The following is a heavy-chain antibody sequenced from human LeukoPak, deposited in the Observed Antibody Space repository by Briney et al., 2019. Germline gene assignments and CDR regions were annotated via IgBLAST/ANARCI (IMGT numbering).Heavy chain of an antibody. Sequence: ASVKASCKASGGTFSSYAISWVRQAPGQGLEWMGRIIPIFGTANYAQKFQGRVTITTDESTSTAYMELSSLRSEDTAVYYCAGHLYYYDSSGHWGYFDYWGQGTLVTVSS. V-gene: IGHV1-69*05. CDR3: AGHLYYYDSSGHWGYFDY. CDR1: GGTFSSYA. CDR2: IIPIFGTA. J-gene: IGHJ4*02. D-gene: IGHD3-22*01.